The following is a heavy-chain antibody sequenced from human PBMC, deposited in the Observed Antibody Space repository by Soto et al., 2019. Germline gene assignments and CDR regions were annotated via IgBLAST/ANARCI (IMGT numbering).Heavy chain of an antibody. CDR1: GFTFCSYS. D-gene: IGHD5-18*01. CDR2: ISGGGGGT. V-gene: IGHV3-23*01. J-gene: IGHJ4*02. Sequence: GGALRLSCAASGFTFCSYSMSWVRPAPGKGLEWVSAISGGGGGTYYADSVKGRFTISRDNSKNTLYLQMNSLRAEDTAVYYCAKIPPGYSYGYFYFDYWGQGTLVTVSS. CDR3: AKIPPGYSYGYFYFDY.